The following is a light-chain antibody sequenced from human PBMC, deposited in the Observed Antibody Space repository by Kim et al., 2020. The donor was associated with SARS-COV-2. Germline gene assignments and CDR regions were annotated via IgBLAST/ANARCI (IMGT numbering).Light chain of an antibody. Sequence: DIQMTQSPSILSASVGDRVTITCRASHSISNWLAWYQQKPGKAPKLLIYDGSSLESEVPARFSGSESGTEFTLSISSLQPDDFATYYCQQYNTFGQGTKLEI. CDR2: DGS. CDR1: HSISNW. J-gene: IGKJ2*01. CDR3: QQYNT. V-gene: IGKV1-5*01.